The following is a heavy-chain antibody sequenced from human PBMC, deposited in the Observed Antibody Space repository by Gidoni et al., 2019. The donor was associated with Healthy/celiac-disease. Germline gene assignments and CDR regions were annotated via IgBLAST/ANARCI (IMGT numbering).Heavy chain of an antibody. J-gene: IGHJ4*02. Sequence: QVQLQQWGAGPLKPSETLSLTRAVYGGSFSGYYSSWVRQPPGKGLAWIGEINHSGSTNYNPSLKSRVTISVDTSKNQFSLKLSSVTAADTAVYYCARRPGIAVAPVDYWGQGTLVTVSS. V-gene: IGHV4-34*01. CDR2: INHSGST. D-gene: IGHD6-19*01. CDR1: GGSFSGYY. CDR3: ARRPGIAVAPVDY.